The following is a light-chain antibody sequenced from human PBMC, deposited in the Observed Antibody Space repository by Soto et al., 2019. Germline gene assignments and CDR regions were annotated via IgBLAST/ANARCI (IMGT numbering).Light chain of an antibody. Sequence: DIHITQSPSSVSASLADIVSIILQARQEIRFFLHWYQHKTGQAPNLLIYDAAQLEAGVPSKFSGSGSGTDFTFTINNLQAEDIGTYYCQHYNSLPITFGQGTRLEIK. CDR3: QHYNSLPIT. CDR2: DAA. V-gene: IGKV1-33*01. CDR1: QEIRFF. J-gene: IGKJ5*01.